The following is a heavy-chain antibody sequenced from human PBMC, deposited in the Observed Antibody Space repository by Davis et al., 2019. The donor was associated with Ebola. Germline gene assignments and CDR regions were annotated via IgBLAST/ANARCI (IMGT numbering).Heavy chain of an antibody. V-gene: IGHV3-11*01. D-gene: IGHD2-15*01. CDR1: GFTFSDYY. CDR3: ARVNILINYGMDV. CDR2: ISSICSNI. Sequence: PGGSLRLSCAASGFTFSDYYMSWIRQAPGKGLEWVSYISSICSNIYYADSVKGRFTISRDNAKNSLYLQMNSLRAEDTAVYYCARVNILINYGMDVWGQGTTVTVSS. J-gene: IGHJ6*02.